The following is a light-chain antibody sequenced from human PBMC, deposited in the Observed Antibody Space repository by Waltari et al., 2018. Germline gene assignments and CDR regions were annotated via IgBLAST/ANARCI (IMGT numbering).Light chain of an antibody. CDR2: EVS. CDR1: TSDVGGYNI. J-gene: IGLJ1*01. Sequence: QSALTQPASVSGSPGQSITISCPGTTSDVGGYNIVSWYQQHPGKAPKLMIYEVSNRPSGVSNRFSGSKSGNTASLTISGLQAEDEADYYCSSYTSSSTLGVFGTGTKVTVL. V-gene: IGLV2-14*01. CDR3: SSYTSSSTLGV.